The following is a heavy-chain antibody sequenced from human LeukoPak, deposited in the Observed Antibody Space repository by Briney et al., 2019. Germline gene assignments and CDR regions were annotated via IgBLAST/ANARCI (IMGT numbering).Heavy chain of an antibody. J-gene: IGHJ4*02. CDR2: IQYDGNNK. CDR3: AKDNRDYYIDY. D-gene: IGHD3-10*01. CDR1: GFTFNNFG. Sequence: GGSLRLSCAASGFTFNNFGMHWVRQAPGKGLEWVTFIQYDGNNKYYADSVKGRFTISRDNSKNTLYLQMNSLRAEDTAVYYCAKDNRDYYIDYWGQGTLVTVSS. V-gene: IGHV3-30*02.